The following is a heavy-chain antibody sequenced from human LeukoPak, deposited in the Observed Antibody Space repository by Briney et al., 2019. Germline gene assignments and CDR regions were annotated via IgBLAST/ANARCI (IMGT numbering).Heavy chain of an antibody. J-gene: IGHJ5*02. CDR2: INPSGGST. V-gene: IGHV1-46*01. CDR3: ARALSSCSGGSCYSSWFDP. CDR1: GYTFTIYY. D-gene: IGHD2-15*01. Sequence: ASVKVSFTASGYTFTIYYMHWVRQAPGQGLEWMGIINPSGGSTSYAQKFQARLTMTRDTSTTTVYMELSSLRSEDTAVYYCARALSSCSGGSCYSSWFDPWGQGTLVTVSS.